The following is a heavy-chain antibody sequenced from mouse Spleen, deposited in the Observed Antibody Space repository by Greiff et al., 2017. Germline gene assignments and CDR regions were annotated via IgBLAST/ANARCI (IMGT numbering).Heavy chain of an antibody. J-gene: IGHJ1*01. CDR2: ISYDGSN. CDR3: ARAPIYYYGSYWYFDV. Sequence: EVQVVESGPGLVKPSQSLSLTCSVTGYSITSGYYWNWIRQFPGNKLEWMGYISYDGSNNYNPSLKNRISITRDTSKNQFFLKLNSVTTEDTATYYCARAPIYYYGSYWYFDVWGAGTTVTVSS. CDR1: GYSITSGYY. D-gene: IGHD1-1*01. V-gene: IGHV3-6*01.